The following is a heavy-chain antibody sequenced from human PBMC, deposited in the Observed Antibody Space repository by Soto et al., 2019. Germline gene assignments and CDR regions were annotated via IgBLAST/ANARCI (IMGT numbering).Heavy chain of an antibody. J-gene: IGHJ4*02. V-gene: IGHV4-61*08. Sequence: TSETLSLTCTVSGGSINSHDHYWSWIRQPPGKGLEWIGYIYYSGSTNYNPSLKSRVTISVDTSKNQFSLKLSSVTAADTAVYYCARSDGRYWGQGTLVTVSS. CDR2: IYYSGST. CDR3: ARSDGRY. CDR1: GGSINSHDHY.